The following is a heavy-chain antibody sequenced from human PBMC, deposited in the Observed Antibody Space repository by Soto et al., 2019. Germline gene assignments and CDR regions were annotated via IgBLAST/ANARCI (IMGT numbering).Heavy chain of an antibody. V-gene: IGHV1-8*01. J-gene: IGHJ4*02. Sequence: QVQLVQSGAEVREPGASVKVSCKASGYSFTSLDINWVRQTTGQGIEWMGWMQPSSGRTGYAQKFQGRVTMTRDTSINTASMELSSITSDDTDFYYCARGVTAGVDYWGQGTLVTVSS. CDR1: GYSFTSLD. CDR2: MQPSSGRT. D-gene: IGHD1-26*01. CDR3: ARGVTAGVDY.